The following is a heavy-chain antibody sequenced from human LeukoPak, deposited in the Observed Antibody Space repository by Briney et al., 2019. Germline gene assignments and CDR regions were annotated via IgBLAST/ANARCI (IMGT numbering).Heavy chain of an antibody. V-gene: IGHV4-34*01. J-gene: IGHJ4*02. D-gene: IGHD3-22*01. CDR3: ARAPGYYDSSGYFWEERGEYYFDY. Sequence: NXXXXXXYNPSLKSRVTISVDTSKNQFSLKLSSVTAADTAVYYCARAPGYYDSSGYFWEERGEYYFDYWGQGTLVTVSS. CDR2: NXXXXX.